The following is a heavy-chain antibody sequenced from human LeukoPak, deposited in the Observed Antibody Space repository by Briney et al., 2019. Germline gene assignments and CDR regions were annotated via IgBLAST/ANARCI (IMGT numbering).Heavy chain of an antibody. Sequence: NASETLSLTCTVSGGSISSYYWSWIRQPPGKGLEWIGYIYYSGSTNYNPSLKSRVTISVDTSKNQFSLKLSSATAADTAMYYCARIGVVRVGYTFDYWGQGTLVTVSS. CDR3: ARIGVVRVGYTFDY. CDR1: GGSISSYY. D-gene: IGHD3-16*02. V-gene: IGHV4-59*08. J-gene: IGHJ4*02. CDR2: IYYSGST.